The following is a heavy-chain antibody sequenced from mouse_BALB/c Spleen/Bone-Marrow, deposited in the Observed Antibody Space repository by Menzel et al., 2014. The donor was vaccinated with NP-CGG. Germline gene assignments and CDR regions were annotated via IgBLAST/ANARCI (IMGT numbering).Heavy chain of an antibody. J-gene: IGHJ2*01. V-gene: IGHV7-3*02. D-gene: IGHD2-1*01. CDR2: IRDKANGYTT. CDR1: GFTFTDYY. Sequence: EVKLMESGGGLVQPGGSLRLSCATSGFTFTDYYMSWVRQPPGRALEWLGFIRDKANGYTTEYSASVKGRFTISRDNSQSIVYLQMNTLRTEDSATYYCARDYGNYHCFDYWGQGTTLTVSS. CDR3: ARDYGNYHCFDY.